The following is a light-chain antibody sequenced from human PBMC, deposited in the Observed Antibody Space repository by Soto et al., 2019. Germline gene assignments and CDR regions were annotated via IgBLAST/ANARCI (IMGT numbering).Light chain of an antibody. V-gene: IGLV2-14*01. Sequence: QSVLAQPSSVSGSPGQSITISCTGTSTDVGGYNYVSWYQHHPGQGPKLIIYEVNNRPSGVSDRFSGSKSGNKASLTISNLEAEDASDYYCGSYTSTDTPFVFGTGTKVTVL. CDR3: GSYTSTDTPFV. CDR2: EVN. CDR1: STDVGGYNY. J-gene: IGLJ1*01.